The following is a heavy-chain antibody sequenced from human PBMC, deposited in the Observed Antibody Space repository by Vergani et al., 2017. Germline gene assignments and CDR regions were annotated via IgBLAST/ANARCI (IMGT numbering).Heavy chain of an antibody. CDR2: ISYDGSNK. D-gene: IGHD2-15*01. V-gene: IGHV3-30*01. CDR1: GFTFSSYA. J-gene: IGHJ4*02. CDR3: ARARCSGGSCYSPVDY. Sequence: QVQLVESGGGVVQPGRSLRLSCAASGFTFSSYAMHWVRQAPGKGLEWVAVISYDGSNKYYADSVKGRFTISRDNSKNTLYLQMNSLRAEDTAVYYCARARCSGGSCYSPVDYWGQGTLVTVSS.